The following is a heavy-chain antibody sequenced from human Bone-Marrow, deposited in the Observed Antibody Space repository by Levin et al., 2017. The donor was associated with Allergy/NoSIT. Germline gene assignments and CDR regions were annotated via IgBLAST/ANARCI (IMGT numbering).Heavy chain of an antibody. D-gene: IGHD5-24*01. CDR3: SRDSRWHLDV. CDR1: GDSFKTYG. CDR2: VLPLYGRT. V-gene: IGHV1-69*13. Sequence: SVKVSCKASGDSFKTYGISWVRQAPGHGLEWMGAVLPLYGRTDYAQTFQGRLTITADESTNTAYMVLSNLKSDDTAVYFCSRDSRWHLDVWGPGTMVTVSS. J-gene: IGHJ3*01.